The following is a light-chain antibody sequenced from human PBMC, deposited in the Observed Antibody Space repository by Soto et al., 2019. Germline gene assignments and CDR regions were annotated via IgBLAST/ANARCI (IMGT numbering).Light chain of an antibody. CDR1: TSDVGSYNS. Sequence: QSALTQPASVSGSPGQSITISCTGTTSDVGSYNSVSWYQQYPGKAPKLMIHDVSNRPSGVSNRFSGSKSGNTASLTISGPQAEDEADYYCSSYTSSSSYVLGSGTQLTVL. J-gene: IGLJ1*01. CDR3: SSYTSSSSYV. V-gene: IGLV2-14*01. CDR2: DVS.